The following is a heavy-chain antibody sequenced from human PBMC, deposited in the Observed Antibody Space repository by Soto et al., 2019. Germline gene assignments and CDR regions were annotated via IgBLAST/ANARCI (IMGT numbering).Heavy chain of an antibody. V-gene: IGHV3-53*01. J-gene: IGHJ4*02. D-gene: IGHD2-2*02. CDR3: ARETVPPSYHYYDC. Sequence: GGSLRLSCAASGFTVSSSYMSWVRQAPGRGLEWVSTIFSGGTTHYADSVQGRFTISRGSSKNTLFLQLNSLRAEDTAIYYCARETVPPSYHYYDCWGQGTQVTVSS. CDR1: GFTVSSSY. CDR2: IFSGGTT.